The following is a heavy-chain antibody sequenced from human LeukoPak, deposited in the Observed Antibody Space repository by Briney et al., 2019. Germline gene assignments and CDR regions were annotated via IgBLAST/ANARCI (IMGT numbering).Heavy chain of an antibody. CDR1: GFTFSIYA. CDR3: AKLSAYSYGDKGD. J-gene: IGHJ4*02. D-gene: IGHD5-18*01. V-gene: IGHV3-23*01. CDR2: ISGSGGYT. Sequence: PGGSLRLSCAASGFTFSIYAMSWVRQAPGKGLECVSAISGSGGYTYYADSVKGRFTISRDNSKNTLYLQMNSLRAEDTAVYYCAKLSAYSYGDKGDWGQGTLVTVSS.